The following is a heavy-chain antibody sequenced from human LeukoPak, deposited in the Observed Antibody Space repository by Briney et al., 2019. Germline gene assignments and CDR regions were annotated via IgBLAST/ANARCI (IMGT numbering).Heavy chain of an antibody. CDR3: ARGPQRRSGPTRFDY. CDR2: INHSGST. Sequence: SETLSLTCAVYGGSFNGYYWSWIHQPPGKGLEWIGEINHSGSTNYNPSLKSRVTISVDTSKNQFSLKLSSVTAADTAVYYCARGPQRRSGPTRFDYWGQGTLVTVSS. J-gene: IGHJ4*02. CDR1: GGSFNGYY. V-gene: IGHV4-34*01. D-gene: IGHD6-19*01.